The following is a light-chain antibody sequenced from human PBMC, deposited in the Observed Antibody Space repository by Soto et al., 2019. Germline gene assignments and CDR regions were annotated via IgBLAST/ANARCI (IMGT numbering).Light chain of an antibody. J-gene: IGKJ4*01. Sequence: DIQMTQSPSTLSASVGDRVTITCRASQSISSWLAWYQQKPGKAPKLLIYDASSLESGVPTRFSGSGSGTEITLTITSLQPDDFAIYYYHQYNRYSPTTFGRGTKVEIK. CDR2: DAS. V-gene: IGKV1-5*01. CDR3: HQYNRYSPTT. CDR1: QSISSW.